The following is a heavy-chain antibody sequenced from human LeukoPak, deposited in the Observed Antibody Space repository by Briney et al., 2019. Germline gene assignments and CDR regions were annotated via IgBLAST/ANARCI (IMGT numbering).Heavy chain of an antibody. V-gene: IGHV3-23*01. Sequence: GGSLRLSCAASGFTFSTYAMSWVRQAPGKGLEWVSGIGGSGSSTFDADSVKGRFTISRDNSKNTLFLQMNSLRAEDTALYYCAKDYRMIAFGGVIGIDAFDIWGQGTMVTVSS. D-gene: IGHD3-16*02. J-gene: IGHJ3*02. CDR3: AKDYRMIAFGGVIGIDAFDI. CDR2: IGGSGSST. CDR1: GFTFSTYA.